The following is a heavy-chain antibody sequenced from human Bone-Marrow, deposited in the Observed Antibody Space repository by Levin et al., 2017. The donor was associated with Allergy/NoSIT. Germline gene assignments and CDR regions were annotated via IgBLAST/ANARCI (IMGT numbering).Heavy chain of an antibody. CDR1: GFNFRKFA. D-gene: IGHD3-10*01. CDR2: MSDDGRSQ. Sequence: GGSLRLSCVASGFNFRKFAIHWVRQAPGKALEWVAVMSDDGRSQYYADSVQGRFTISRDNSKNTLYLQMNSLRVDDTAIYHCARDRSGSYFWFWGQGALVTVSS. CDR3: ARDRSGSYFWF. J-gene: IGHJ4*02. V-gene: IGHV3-30*04.